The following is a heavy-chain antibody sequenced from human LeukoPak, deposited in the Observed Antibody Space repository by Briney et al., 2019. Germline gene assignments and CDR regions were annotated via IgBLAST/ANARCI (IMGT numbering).Heavy chain of an antibody. CDR3: ARARDGDTAMVTRWFDP. J-gene: IGHJ5*02. V-gene: IGHV4-61*05. CDR2: IYYSGST. CDR1: GGSISSSSYY. D-gene: IGHD5-18*01. Sequence: SETLSLTCTVSGGSISSSSYYWGWIRQPPGKGLEWTGYIYYSGSTNYNPSLKSRVTISVDTSKNQFSLKLSSVTAADTAMYYCARARDGDTAMVTRWFDPWGQGTLVTVSS.